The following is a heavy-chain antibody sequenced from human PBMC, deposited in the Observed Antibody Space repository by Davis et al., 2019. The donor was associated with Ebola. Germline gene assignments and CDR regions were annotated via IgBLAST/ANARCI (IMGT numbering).Heavy chain of an antibody. Sequence: ASVKVSCKVSGYTLSELSMHWVRQAPGKGLEWMGGFDPEDGETIYAQKFQGRVTMTEDTSTDTAYMELSSLRSEDTAVYYCATDRWNGKALDYWGQGTLVTVSS. CDR2: FDPEDGET. CDR1: GYTLSELS. V-gene: IGHV1-24*01. D-gene: IGHD1-1*01. J-gene: IGHJ4*02. CDR3: ATDRWNGKALDY.